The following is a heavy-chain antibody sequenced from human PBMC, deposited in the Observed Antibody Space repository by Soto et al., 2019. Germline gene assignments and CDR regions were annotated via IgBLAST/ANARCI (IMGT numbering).Heavy chain of an antibody. D-gene: IGHD4-17*01. CDR3: ATMGTTATELYYFDY. CDR2: ISYSGST. Sequence: QVQLQESGPGLVKPSQTLFLTCTVSGGSISSGNYYWSWIRQPPGKGREWIGFISYSGSTYYNASLKSRFTISVHTSKNQFSLNLSFVTAADTAVDYCATMGTTATELYYFDYWGQRTLVTVSS. V-gene: IGHV4-30-4*01. J-gene: IGHJ4*02. CDR1: GGSISSGNYY.